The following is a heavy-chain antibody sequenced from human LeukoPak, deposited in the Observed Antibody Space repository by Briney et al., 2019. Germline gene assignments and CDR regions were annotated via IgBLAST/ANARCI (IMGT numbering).Heavy chain of an antibody. Sequence: PSETLSLTCTVAGGSISSSTYNWGWIRRPPGKGLEWIGSVYYTGITYYNPSVESRVTISVDTSKNHFSLELNSVTAADTAVYYCARQFVGYYDSSGSSYFDYWGQGTLVTVSS. J-gene: IGHJ4*02. CDR1: GGSISSSTYN. V-gene: IGHV4-39*01. CDR3: ARQFVGYYDSSGSSYFDY. CDR2: VYYTGIT. D-gene: IGHD3-22*01.